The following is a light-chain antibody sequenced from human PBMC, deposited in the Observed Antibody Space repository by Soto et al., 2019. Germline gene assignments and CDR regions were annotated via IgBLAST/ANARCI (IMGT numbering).Light chain of an antibody. CDR1: QSVSSY. CDR3: QQYGSSTTT. V-gene: IGKV3-20*01. J-gene: IGKJ1*01. CDR2: DAS. Sequence: EILLTQSPATLSLSPGEIATLSLRASQSVSSYLAWYQQKPGQAPRLLIYDASNRATGIPARFSGSGSGTDLTLTISRMETEDFAVYYCQQYGSSTTTFGHGTKVDIK.